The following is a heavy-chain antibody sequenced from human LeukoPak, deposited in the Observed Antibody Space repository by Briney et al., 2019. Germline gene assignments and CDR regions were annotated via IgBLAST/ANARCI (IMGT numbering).Heavy chain of an antibody. D-gene: IGHD2-15*01. CDR3: ARDRSCCHPHFFDY. V-gene: IGHV3-23*01. J-gene: IGHJ4*02. CDR2: ISGSGGST. CDR1: GFTFINYA. Sequence: PGGSLRLSCAASGFTFINYAMSWVRQAPGKGLEWVSTISGSGGSTFYADSVKGRFTISRDNSKNTLYLQVNSLRAEDTAVYYCARDRSCCHPHFFDYWGQGTLVTVSS.